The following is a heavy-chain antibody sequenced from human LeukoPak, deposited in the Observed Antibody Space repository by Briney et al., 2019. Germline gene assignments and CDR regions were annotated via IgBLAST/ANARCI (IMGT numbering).Heavy chain of an antibody. CDR3: AKAMVRGVIPEHYGMDV. V-gene: IGHV3-23*01. D-gene: IGHD3-10*01. Sequence: GGYLRLSCATSGFTINTYAMSWVRQAPGKGLEWVSAISGSGGSTYYADSVKGRFTISRDNSKNTLYLQMNSLRAEDTAVYYCAKAMVRGVIPEHYGMDVWGQGSRSPSP. J-gene: IGHJ6*02. CDR1: GFTINTYA. CDR2: ISGSGGST.